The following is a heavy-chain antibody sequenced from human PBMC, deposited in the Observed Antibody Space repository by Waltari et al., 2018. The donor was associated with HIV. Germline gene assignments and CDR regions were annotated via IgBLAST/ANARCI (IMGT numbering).Heavy chain of an antibody. V-gene: IGHV4-39*07. J-gene: IGHJ4*02. D-gene: IGHD3-22*01. CDR3: ARDSGYYYDSSGSHDY. Sequence: QLQLQESGPGLVKPSETLSLTCTVSGGSISSSSYYWGWIRQPPGKGLEWIGSIYYSGSTYYNPSLKSRVTISVDTSKNQFSLKLSSVTAADTAVYYCARDSGYYYDSSGSHDYWGQGTLVTVSS. CDR2: IYYSGST. CDR1: GGSISSSSYY.